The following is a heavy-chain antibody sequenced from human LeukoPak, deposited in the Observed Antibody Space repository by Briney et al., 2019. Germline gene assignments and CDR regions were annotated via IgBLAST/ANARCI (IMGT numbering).Heavy chain of an antibody. Sequence: SETLSLTCIVSGGSISTSAYYWGWIRQPPGEGLQWIGSIYYSGNTYYNSSLKSRVTISVDTSTSQFSLRLSSVTAADTAVYYCARSLVVTLSLGYWGQGTLVTVSS. CDR3: ARSLVVTLSLGY. CDR2: IYYSGNT. CDR1: GGSISTSAYY. J-gene: IGHJ4*02. D-gene: IGHD4-23*01. V-gene: IGHV4-39*01.